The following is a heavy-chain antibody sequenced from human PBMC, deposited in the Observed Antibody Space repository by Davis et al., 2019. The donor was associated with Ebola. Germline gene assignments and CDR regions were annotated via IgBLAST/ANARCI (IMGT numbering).Heavy chain of an antibody. CDR3: ARGRLTTLTRWIGLRRKLETSYYMDV. CDR2: INHSGST. J-gene: IGHJ6*03. D-gene: IGHD4-11*01. CDR1: GGSLNDYS. V-gene: IGHV4-34*01. Sequence: PGGSLRLSCAVYGGSLNDYSWTWVRQPPGKGLEWIGEINHSGSTNYSPSLKTRVTMSIDTSKNQLSLNLISVTAADTAVYYCARGRLTTLTRWIGLRRKLETSYYMDVWGKGTTVTVS.